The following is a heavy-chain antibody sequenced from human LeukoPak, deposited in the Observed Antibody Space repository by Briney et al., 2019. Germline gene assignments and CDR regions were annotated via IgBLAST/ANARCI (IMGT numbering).Heavy chain of an antibody. CDR1: GGSISSSSYY. CDR3: ARFGYARYDTTGY. CDR2: IYYSGST. D-gene: IGHD2-2*01. J-gene: IGHJ4*02. Sequence: PSETLSLTCTVSGGSISSSSYYWGWIRQPPGKGLEWIGSIYYSGSTYYNPSLKSRVTISVDTSKNQFSLKLSSVTAADTAVYYCARFGYARYDTTGYWGQGTLVTVSS. V-gene: IGHV4-39*01.